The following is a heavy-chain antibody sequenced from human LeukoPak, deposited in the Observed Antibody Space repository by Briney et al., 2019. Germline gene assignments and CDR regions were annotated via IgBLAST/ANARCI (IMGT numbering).Heavy chain of an antibody. CDR3: ARAPITSPFYFDY. J-gene: IGHJ4*02. Sequence: GGSLRLSCTASGFAFAEHGMSWVRQVPGKGLEWVSGINWRGGSTGYADPLRGRFTISRDNAKNSLYLQMGSLRAEDTALYYCARAPITSPFYFDYWGQGTLVTVSS. CDR2: INWRGGST. V-gene: IGHV3-20*04. CDR1: GFAFAEHG. D-gene: IGHD2-2*01.